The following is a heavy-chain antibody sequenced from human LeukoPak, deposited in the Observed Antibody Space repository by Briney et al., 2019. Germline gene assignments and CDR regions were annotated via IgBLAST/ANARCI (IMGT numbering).Heavy chain of an antibody. V-gene: IGHV3-23*01. CDR3: AKAVGGTFDY. CDR2: SSGSGDST. J-gene: IGHJ4*02. CDR1: GFRFSSNA. D-gene: IGHD1-26*01. Sequence: PGGSLRLSCAASGFRFSSNAMKWVRQAPGRAVEWVSVSSGSGDSTYYTDSVKGRFTISRDNSKNTLFLQMNSLRPEDTALYYCAKAVGGTFDYWGQGTLVTVSS.